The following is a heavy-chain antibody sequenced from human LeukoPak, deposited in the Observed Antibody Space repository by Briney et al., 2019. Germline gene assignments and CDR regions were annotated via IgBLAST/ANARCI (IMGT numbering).Heavy chain of an antibody. D-gene: IGHD4-17*01. J-gene: IGHJ4*02. V-gene: IGHV3-23*01. CDR2: ISASGGST. Sequence: PGGSLRLXCAASGFTFSSYAMSWVRQAPGKGLEWVSDISASGGSTYYADSVKGRFTISRDNSKNTLYLQMNSLRAEDTAVYYCAKKETTVTTLFENWGQGTLVTVSS. CDR3: AKKETTVTTLFEN. CDR1: GFTFSSYA.